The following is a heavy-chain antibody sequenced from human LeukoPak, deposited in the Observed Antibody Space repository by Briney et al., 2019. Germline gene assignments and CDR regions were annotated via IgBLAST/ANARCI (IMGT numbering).Heavy chain of an antibody. CDR1: GFTFSSYA. CDR2: IFGGGPT. V-gene: IGHV3-23*01. CDR3: ILATIGRSLDY. J-gene: IGHJ4*02. D-gene: IGHD5-12*01. Sequence: SGGSLRLSCAASGFTFSSYAMSWVRQAPGKGLEWVSVIFGGGPTHYADSVKGRFTISRDNSKNTLYLQMNSLRVEDTAVYYCILATIGRSLDYWGQGTLVTVSP.